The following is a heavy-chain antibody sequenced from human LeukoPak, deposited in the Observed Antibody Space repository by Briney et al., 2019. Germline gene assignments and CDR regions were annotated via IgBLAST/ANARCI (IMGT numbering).Heavy chain of an antibody. CDR3: AKDRDSSGYIDY. D-gene: IGHD3-22*01. CDR1: GFTFSNYG. J-gene: IGHJ4*02. Sequence: PGGSLRLSCAASGFTFSNYGMHWVRQAPGKGLEWVAVISYDGSNKYYADSVKGRFTISRDNSKNTLYLQMNSLRAEDTAVYYCAKDRDSSGYIDYWGQGTLVTVSS. V-gene: IGHV3-30*18. CDR2: ISYDGSNK.